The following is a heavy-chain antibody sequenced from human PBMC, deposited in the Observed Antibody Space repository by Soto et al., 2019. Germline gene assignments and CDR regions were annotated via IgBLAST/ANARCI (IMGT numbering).Heavy chain of an antibody. CDR3: AKDPLSLAGLFD. CDR2: RSGSGGGT. Sequence: SGGSLRLSCAASGFTFSTYAMSWVRQAPGEGLEWVSTRSGSGGGTYYADSVKGRFTISRDNSKNTLYLEMNSLRAEDTALYYCAKDPLSLAGLFDWGQGTLVTVSS. J-gene: IGHJ4*02. V-gene: IGHV3-23*01. CDR1: GFTFSTYA. D-gene: IGHD3-10*02.